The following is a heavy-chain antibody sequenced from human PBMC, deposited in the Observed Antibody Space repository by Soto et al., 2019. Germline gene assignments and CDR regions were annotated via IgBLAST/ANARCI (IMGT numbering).Heavy chain of an antibody. CDR2: IKHDTSEA. CDR1: GFKFSDYW. D-gene: IGHD3-16*02. Sequence: LRLSCAASGFKFSDYWMSWVRQAPGKGLEWVGNIKHDTSEAHYADSVKGRFTITRDNIKNFLFLQMNGLRPDDTASYYCARDGLLFSGPYRPSRFDYWGLGTLVTVSS. CDR3: ARDGLLFSGPYRPSRFDY. J-gene: IGHJ4*02. V-gene: IGHV3-7*03.